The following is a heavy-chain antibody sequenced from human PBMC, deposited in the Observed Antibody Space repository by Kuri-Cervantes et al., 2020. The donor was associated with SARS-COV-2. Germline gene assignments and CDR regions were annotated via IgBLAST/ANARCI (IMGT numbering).Heavy chain of an antibody. CDR2: IRYDGSNK. CDR3: ANGYASKIQHYDFWSGLLSGFDY. V-gene: IGHV3-30*02. D-gene: IGHD3-3*01. Sequence: GESLKISCAASGFPFRSYGMHWVRQAPGKGLEWVAFIRYDGSNKYYADSVKGRFTISRDNSKNTLYLQMNSLRAEDTAVYYCANGYASKIQHYDFWSGLLSGFDYWGQGTLVTVSS. J-gene: IGHJ4*02. CDR1: GFPFRSYG.